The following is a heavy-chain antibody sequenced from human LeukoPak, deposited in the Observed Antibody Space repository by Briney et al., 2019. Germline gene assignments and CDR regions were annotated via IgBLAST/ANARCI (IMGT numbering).Heavy chain of an antibody. Sequence: GTSLRLSCAASGFTFSSFGMHWVRQAPGKGLEWVTLIWHDGNSEYYVDSVKGRFTISRDNSKNTLYLQINSLRAEDTAVYYCARDSYDILTGYYSGPDYWGQGTLVTVSS. CDR3: ARDSYDILTGYYSGPDY. V-gene: IGHV3-33*01. CDR2: IWHDGNSE. J-gene: IGHJ4*02. CDR1: GFTFSSFG. D-gene: IGHD3-9*01.